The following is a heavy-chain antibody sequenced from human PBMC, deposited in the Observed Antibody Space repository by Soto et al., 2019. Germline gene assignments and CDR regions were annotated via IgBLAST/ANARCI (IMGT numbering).Heavy chain of an antibody. CDR3: ARALGYCSGGSCHNYYYYYYMDV. D-gene: IGHD2-15*01. Sequence: GGSLRLSCAASGFTVSIYGMHGVRQAPGKGLVWVSRINSDGSSTSYADSVKGRFTISRDNAKNTLYLQMNSLRAEDTAVYYCARALGYCSGGSCHNYYYYYYMDVWGKGTTVTVSS. V-gene: IGHV3-74*01. CDR1: GFTVSIYG. J-gene: IGHJ6*03. CDR2: INSDGSST.